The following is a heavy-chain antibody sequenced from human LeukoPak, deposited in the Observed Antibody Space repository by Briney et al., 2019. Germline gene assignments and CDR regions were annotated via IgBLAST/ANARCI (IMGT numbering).Heavy chain of an antibody. CDR1: AFIFSDSA. Sequence: PGGSLRLSCAASAFIFSDSAIHWVRQASGKGLEWVGRVRVKANNYATAYAASVQGRFTISRDNSKDTLHLQMNSLRADDTAVYYCAKHRMVRGLFTDYYFYDWGQGTLVTVSS. V-gene: IGHV3-73*01. J-gene: IGHJ4*02. CDR3: AKHRMVRGLFTDYYFYD. D-gene: IGHD3-10*01. CDR2: VRVKANNYAT.